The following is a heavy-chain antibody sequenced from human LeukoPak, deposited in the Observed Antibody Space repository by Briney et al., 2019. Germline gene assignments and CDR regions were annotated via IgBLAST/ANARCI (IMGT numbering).Heavy chain of an antibody. CDR3: AKSCSSTSCFNDY. D-gene: IGHD2-2*01. Sequence: GGFLRLSCSASEFTFSRYSMHWIRQAPGKGLEWVSSISSGSKNILYADSVKGRFTISRDNAKNSLYLQMNSLRAEDTAVYYCAKSCSSTSCFNDYWGQGTLVTVSS. CDR1: EFTFSRYS. V-gene: IGHV3-21*01. CDR2: ISSGSKNI. J-gene: IGHJ4*02.